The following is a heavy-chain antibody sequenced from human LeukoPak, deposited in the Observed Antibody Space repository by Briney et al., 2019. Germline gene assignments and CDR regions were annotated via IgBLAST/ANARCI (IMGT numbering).Heavy chain of an antibody. J-gene: IGHJ4*02. CDR2: IYYSGST. Sequence: SETLSLTCTVSNGSISSDYWTWIRQPPGKGLEWIGYIYYSGSTRYNPSLESRTTISLDTSRNQFSLKLTSMTAADTAVYYCARLTTRPGGIRPLIMDFWGQGTLVTVSS. D-gene: IGHD3-10*01. CDR1: NGSISSDY. V-gene: IGHV4-59*01. CDR3: ARLTTRPGGIRPLIMDF.